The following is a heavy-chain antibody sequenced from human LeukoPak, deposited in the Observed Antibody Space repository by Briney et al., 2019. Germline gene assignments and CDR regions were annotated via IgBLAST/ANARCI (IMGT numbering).Heavy chain of an antibody. CDR2: INPNSGGT. J-gene: IGHJ4*02. V-gene: IGHV1-2*02. Sequence: ASVKVSCKASGYTFTGYYMHWVRQAPGQGLEWMGWINPNSGGTNYAQKFQGRVTMTRDTSISTAYMELSRLRSDDTAVYYCAREGLGSSWYPSDYWGQGTLVTVSS. CDR1: GYTFTGYY. D-gene: IGHD6-13*01. CDR3: AREGLGSSWYPSDY.